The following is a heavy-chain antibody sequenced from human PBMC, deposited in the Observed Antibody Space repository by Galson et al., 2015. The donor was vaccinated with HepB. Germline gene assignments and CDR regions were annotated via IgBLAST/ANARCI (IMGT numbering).Heavy chain of an antibody. CDR3: ASLGGSYLG. J-gene: IGHJ4*02. Sequence: SLRLSCAASGFTFSSYAMHWVRQAPGKGLEWVAVISYDGSNKYYADSVKGRFTISRDNSKNTLYLQMNSLRAEDTAVYYCASLGGSYLGWGQGTLVTVSS. CDR2: ISYDGSNK. V-gene: IGHV3-30*04. D-gene: IGHD2-15*01. CDR1: GFTFSSYA.